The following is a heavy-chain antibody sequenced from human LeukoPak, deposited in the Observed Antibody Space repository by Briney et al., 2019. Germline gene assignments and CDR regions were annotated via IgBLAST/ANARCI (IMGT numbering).Heavy chain of an antibody. CDR1: GFTFSHYC. D-gene: IGHD1-1*01. CDR2: INQDGSDT. J-gene: IGHJ4*02. CDR3: ATYNWNYDVYY. V-gene: IGHV3-74*01. Sequence: GGSLRLSCAASGFTFSHYCIYWVRQTPEKGLVWVSGINQDGSDTRHADFAKGRFTISRDNAKNTLYLQMTSLRPEDTAVYYCATYNWNYDVYYWGQGTLVTVSS.